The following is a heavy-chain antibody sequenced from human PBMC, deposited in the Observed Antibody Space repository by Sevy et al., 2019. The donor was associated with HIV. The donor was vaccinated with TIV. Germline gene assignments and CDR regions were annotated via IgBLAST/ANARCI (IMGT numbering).Heavy chain of an antibody. D-gene: IGHD4-17*01. CDR3: ARAPNYGGNSDFDY. CDR1: GFTFSSYS. Sequence: GGSLRLSCAASGFTFSSYSMNWVRQAPGKGLEWVSSISSSSSYIYYAESVKGRFTISRDNAKNSLYLQMNSLRAEDTAVYYCARAPNYGGNSDFDYWGQGTLVTVSS. V-gene: IGHV3-21*01. CDR2: ISSSSSYI. J-gene: IGHJ4*02.